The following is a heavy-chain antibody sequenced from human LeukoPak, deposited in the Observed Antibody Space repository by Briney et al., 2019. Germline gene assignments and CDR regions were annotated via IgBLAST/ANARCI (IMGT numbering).Heavy chain of an antibody. Sequence: GGSLRLSCTASGFTFSSYSMSWVRQGPGTGLEWVSAISGSGDTTFYADSVKGRFTISRDNSKKTLYLRVNSLRAGDTAVYFCAKELTTERTPGVDSWGQGTLVTVSS. D-gene: IGHD4-17*01. J-gene: IGHJ4*02. CDR3: AKELTTERTPGVDS. V-gene: IGHV3-23*01. CDR2: ISGSGDTT. CDR1: GFTFSSYS.